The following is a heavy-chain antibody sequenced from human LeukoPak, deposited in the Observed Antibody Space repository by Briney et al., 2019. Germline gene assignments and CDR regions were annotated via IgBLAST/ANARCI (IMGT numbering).Heavy chain of an antibody. CDR3: ASIVYSGYDSNDY. Sequence: PGGSLRLSCAASGFIVSTNYMSWVRQAPGKGLEWVSSISSGSSYIYYADSVKGRFTISRDNAKNSLYLQMNSLRAEDTAVYYCASIVYSGYDSNDYWGQGTLVTVSS. J-gene: IGHJ4*02. CDR1: GFIVSTNY. V-gene: IGHV3-21*01. CDR2: ISSGSSYI. D-gene: IGHD5-12*01.